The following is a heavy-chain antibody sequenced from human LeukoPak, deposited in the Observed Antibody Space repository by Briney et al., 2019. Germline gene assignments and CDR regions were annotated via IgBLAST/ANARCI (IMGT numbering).Heavy chain of an antibody. CDR1: GFIFESYW. V-gene: IGHV3-7*01. Sequence: PGGSLRLSCVASGFIFESYWMTWVRQAPGKGLEWVAIINQDGSETYSGDSLKGRFTISRDNNKNSLYLQMSSLRVEDTAVYYCARNSAVNWLDPWGRGTPVTVSS. CDR3: ARNSAVNWLDP. CDR2: INQDGSET. D-gene: IGHD3-10*01. J-gene: IGHJ5*02.